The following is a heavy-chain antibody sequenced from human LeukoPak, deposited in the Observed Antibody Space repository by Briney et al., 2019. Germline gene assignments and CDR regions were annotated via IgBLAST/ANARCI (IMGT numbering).Heavy chain of an antibody. CDR1: GYTFTVYY. D-gene: IGHD3-10*01. J-gene: IGHJ4*02. CDR2: INPNSGGT. Sequence: EASVKVSCKASGYTFTVYYMHWVRQAPGQGLEWMGWINPNSGGTNYAQKFQGRVTMTRDTSISTAYMEQSRLRSDDSAVYYCASLMARGECGFGYWGQGTLVTVS. V-gene: IGHV1-2*02. CDR3: ASLMARGECGFGY.